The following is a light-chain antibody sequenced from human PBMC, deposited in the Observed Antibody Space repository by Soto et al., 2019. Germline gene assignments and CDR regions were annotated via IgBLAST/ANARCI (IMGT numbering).Light chain of an antibody. J-gene: IGKJ4*01. CDR3: QEHGTYPLT. Sequence: DIQMTQSPSTLSASVGDRVTITCRASQNQIGSLAWYQQKPGKAPVLLIYKASTLESGVPSRFRGTASGTEFTLTISSLQPDDYASYYCQEHGTYPLTFGGGTKVDIK. V-gene: IGKV1-5*03. CDR1: QNQIGS. CDR2: KAS.